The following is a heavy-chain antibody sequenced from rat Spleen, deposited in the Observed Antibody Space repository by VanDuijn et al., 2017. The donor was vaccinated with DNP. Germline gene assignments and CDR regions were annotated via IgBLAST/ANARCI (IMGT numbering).Heavy chain of an antibody. V-gene: IGHV5-25*01. Sequence: EVQLVESGGGLVQPGRSLKLSCVASGFIFSNYYMAWVRQAPTKGPEWVAAISAGGGNTYYRDSVKGRFTISRDNARSTLYLQVDSLRSEDTATYYCARPEYYDGSYYYGWFAHWGQGTLVTVSS. CDR2: ISAGGGNT. CDR3: ARPEYYDGSYYYGWFAH. CDR1: GFIFSNYY. J-gene: IGHJ3*01. D-gene: IGHD1-12*02.